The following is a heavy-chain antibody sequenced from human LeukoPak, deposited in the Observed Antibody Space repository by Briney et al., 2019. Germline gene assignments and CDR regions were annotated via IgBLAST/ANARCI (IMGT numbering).Heavy chain of an antibody. D-gene: IGHD3-3*01. Sequence: PGGSLRLSCAASGVTFSSSWMSWVRQAPGKGPEWVANIRQDGSQKYYVDSVKGRFTISRDSAKNSMYLPMNSLSAEETAVYYCASEARISIFGVVFDPWGQGTLVTVSS. J-gene: IGHJ5*02. CDR3: ASEARISIFGVVFDP. CDR1: GVTFSSSW. CDR2: IRQDGSQK. V-gene: IGHV3-7*01.